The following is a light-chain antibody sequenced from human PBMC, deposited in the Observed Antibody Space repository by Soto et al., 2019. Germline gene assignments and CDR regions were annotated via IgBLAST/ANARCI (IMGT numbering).Light chain of an antibody. CDR2: GAS. V-gene: IGKV3-15*01. CDR1: QSVSSN. CDR3: QQYNNWPLT. Sequence: EIVMTQSPATLSVSPGERATLSCRASQSVSSNLAWYQQKPGQAPRLLIYGASSRATCIPVRFSGSGSGTEFTLTISSLQAEDFAVYYCQQYNNWPLTFGQGTRLE. J-gene: IGKJ5*01.